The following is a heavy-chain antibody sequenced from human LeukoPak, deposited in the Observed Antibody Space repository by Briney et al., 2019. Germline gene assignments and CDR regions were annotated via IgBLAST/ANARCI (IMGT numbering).Heavy chain of an antibody. J-gene: IGHJ4*02. CDR1: GGTFSSYA. D-gene: IGHD3-22*01. V-gene: IGHV1-69*05. CDR3: ARAENYYDSSGYYLPLGY. CDR2: IIPIFGTA. Sequence: SVKVSFKASGGTFSSYAISWVRQAPGQGLEWMRGIIPIFGTANYAQKFQGRVTITTDESTSTAYMELSSLRSEDTAVYYCARAENYYDSSGYYLPLGYWGQGTLVTVSS.